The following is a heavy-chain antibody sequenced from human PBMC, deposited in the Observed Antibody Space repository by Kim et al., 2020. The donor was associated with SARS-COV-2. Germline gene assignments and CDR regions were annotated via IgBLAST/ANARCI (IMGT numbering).Heavy chain of an antibody. CDR3: ARAPRGVGNAFDI. CDR2: INSDGSST. J-gene: IGHJ3*02. D-gene: IGHD3-10*01. Sequence: GGSLRLSCAASGFTFSSYWMHWVRQAPGKGLVWVSRINSDGSSTSYADSVKGRFTISRDNAKNTLYLQMNSLRAEDTAVYYCARAPRGVGNAFDIWGQGTMVTVSS. V-gene: IGHV3-74*01. CDR1: GFTFSSYW.